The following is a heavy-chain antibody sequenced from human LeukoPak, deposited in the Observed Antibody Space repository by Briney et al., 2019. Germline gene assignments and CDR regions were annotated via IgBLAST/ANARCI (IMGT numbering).Heavy chain of an antibody. D-gene: IGHD4-17*01. J-gene: IGHJ4*02. V-gene: IGHV3-23*01. CDR2: ISGSGGST. CDR3: ATELRLRFDY. Sequence: PGGSLGLSCEASGFTFSSYAMSWVRQAPGKGLEWVSAISGSGGSTYYADSVKGRFTISRDNSKNTLYLQMNSLRAEDTAVYYCATELRLRFDYWGQGTLVTVSS. CDR1: GFTFSSYA.